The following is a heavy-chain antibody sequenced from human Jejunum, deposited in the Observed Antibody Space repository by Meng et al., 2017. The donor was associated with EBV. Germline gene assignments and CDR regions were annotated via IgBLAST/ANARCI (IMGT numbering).Heavy chain of an antibody. Sequence: ELHVVEAGVGLVQPVVALSCSCAVSVFTFSNSWMNWIRQAPGKGLVWVSHIDTNGSTTNYAGSMKRRFTIARANAKHSLSLQMNSLGVEDTAVYYCVRGGVGPWYWGQGTLVTVSS. CDR2: IDTNGSTT. CDR3: VRGGVGPWY. V-gene: IGHV3-74*01. CDR1: VFTFSNSW. J-gene: IGHJ4*02. D-gene: IGHD3-16*01.